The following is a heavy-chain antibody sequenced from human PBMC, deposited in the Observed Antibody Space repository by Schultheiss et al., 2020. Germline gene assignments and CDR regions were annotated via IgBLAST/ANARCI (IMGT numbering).Heavy chain of an antibody. CDR1: GGSISSYY. D-gene: IGHD5-24*01. J-gene: IGHJ4*02. CDR2: IDWDDDK. Sequence: TLSLTCTVSGGSISSYYWSWIRQPPGKALEWLALIDWDDDKYYSTSLKTRLTISKDTSKNQVVLTMTNMDPVDTATYYCARISIDGYNFPFDYWGQGTLVTVSS. CDR3: ARISIDGYNFPFDY. V-gene: IGHV2-70*18.